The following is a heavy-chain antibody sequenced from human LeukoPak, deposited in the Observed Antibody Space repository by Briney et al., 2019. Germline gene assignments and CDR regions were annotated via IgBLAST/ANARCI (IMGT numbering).Heavy chain of an antibody. Sequence: GASVKVSCKASGYTFTGYYMHWVRQAPGQGLEWMRWINPNSGGTNYAQKFQGRVTMTRDTSTSTVYMELSSLRSEDTAVYYCARVAGGSGWHPHFDYWGQGTLVTVSS. J-gene: IGHJ4*02. V-gene: IGHV1-2*02. CDR2: INPNSGGT. CDR3: ARVAGGSGWHPHFDY. CDR1: GYTFTGYY. D-gene: IGHD6-19*01.